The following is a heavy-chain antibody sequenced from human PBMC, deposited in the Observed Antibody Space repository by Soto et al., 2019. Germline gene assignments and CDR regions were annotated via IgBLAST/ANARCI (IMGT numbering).Heavy chain of an antibody. J-gene: IGHJ4*02. CDR2: IYYSGST. CDR1: GGSISMGDYY. CDR3: ARXAGRAGDFDY. Sequence: SDTLSLTCTVSGGSISMGDYYWSWILHPPGKGLEWIGYIYYSGSTYYNPSLKSRVTISVDTSKNQFSLKLSSVTAADTAVYYCARXAGRAGDFDYWGQGTLVTVSS. V-gene: IGHV4-30-4*02. D-gene: IGHD6-19*01.